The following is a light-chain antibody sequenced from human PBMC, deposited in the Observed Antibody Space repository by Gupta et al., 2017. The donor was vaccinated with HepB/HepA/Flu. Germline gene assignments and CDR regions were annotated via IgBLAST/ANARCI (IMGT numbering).Light chain of an antibody. J-gene: IGKJ4*01. CDR3: QQRSSLQGT. CDR1: QSIGSS. V-gene: IGKV6-21*01. CDR2: YAS. Sequence: EIVLTQSPDFQSVTPKEKVTITCRASQSIGSSLHWYQQKQDQSPKLLIKYASQSASGVPSTFSGSGSGTEFTLTIKSLEAEDAATYYCQQRSSLQGTFGRGSKVDIK.